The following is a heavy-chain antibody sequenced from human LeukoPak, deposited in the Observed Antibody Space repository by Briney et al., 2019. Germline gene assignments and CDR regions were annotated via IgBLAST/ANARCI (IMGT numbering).Heavy chain of an antibody. D-gene: IGHD2-8*01. CDR2: ISYDGSNK. CDR1: GFTFSSYA. Sequence: PGGSLRLSCAASGFTFSSYAVHWVRQAPGKGLEWVAVISYDGSNKYYADSVKGRFTISRDNSKNTLYLQMNSLRAEDTAVYYCARDCPPLRVMVYAAGNYFDYWGQGTLVTVSS. V-gene: IGHV3-30-3*01. CDR3: ARDCPPLRVMVYAAGNYFDY. J-gene: IGHJ4*02.